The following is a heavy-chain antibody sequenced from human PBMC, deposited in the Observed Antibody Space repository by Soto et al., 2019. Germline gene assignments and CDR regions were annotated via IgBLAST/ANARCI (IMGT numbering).Heavy chain of an antibody. CDR2: IYYSGST. CDR3: ARDLIYYYGSGSYYRTYNWFDP. V-gene: IGHV4-61*01. J-gene: IGHJ5*02. Sequence: SETLSLTCTVSGGSVSSGSYYWSWIRQPPGKGLEWIGYIYYSGSTNYKPSLKSRVTISVDTSKNQFSLKLSSVTAADTAVYYCARDLIYYYGSGSYYRTYNWFDPWGQGTLVTVSS. D-gene: IGHD3-10*01. CDR1: GGSVSSGSYY.